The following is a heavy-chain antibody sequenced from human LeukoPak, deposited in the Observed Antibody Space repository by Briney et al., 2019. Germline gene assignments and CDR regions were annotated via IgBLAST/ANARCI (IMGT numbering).Heavy chain of an antibody. J-gene: IGHJ5*01. Sequence: SGTLSLTCAVSGGSINSHNWWTWVRQPPGEGLEWVGEVYENGDTNYNSSLERRVTMSVDKAKNQFSLRLRFVTAADTAVYYCARKGIAATGTGWFDSWGQGTLVTVSS. D-gene: IGHD6-13*01. CDR3: ARKGIAATGTGWFDS. V-gene: IGHV4-4*02. CDR2: VYENGDT. CDR1: GGSINSHNW.